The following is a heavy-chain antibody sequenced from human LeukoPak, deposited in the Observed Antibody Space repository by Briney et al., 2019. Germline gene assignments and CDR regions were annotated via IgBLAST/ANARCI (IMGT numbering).Heavy chain of an antibody. CDR3: ARDHRDPTFDY. Sequence: PSQTLSLTCTVSGGSISSGSYYWSWIRQPAGKGLEWIGRIYTSGSTNYNPSLKSRVTISVDTSKNQFSLKLSSVTAADTAVYYCARDHRDPTFDYWGQGTLVTVSS. CDR2: IYTSGST. V-gene: IGHV4-61*02. CDR1: GGSISSGSYY. J-gene: IGHJ4*02. D-gene: IGHD3-10*01.